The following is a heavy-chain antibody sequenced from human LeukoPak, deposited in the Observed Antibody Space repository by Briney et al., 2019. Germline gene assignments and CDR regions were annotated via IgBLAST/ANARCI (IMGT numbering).Heavy chain of an antibody. CDR1: GGSISSSSYY. CDR2: IYYSGTT. CDR3: ARLQYYYDSRGYLSYYLDY. Sequence: KTSETLSLACTVSGGSISSSSYYWGWIRQPPGKGLEWIGSIYYSGTTYYNPSLKSLLTISVDTSKNQFSPKLSSVTAADTAVYYCARLQYYYDSRGYLSYYLDYWGQGTPVTVSS. V-gene: IGHV4-39*01. D-gene: IGHD3-22*01. J-gene: IGHJ4*02.